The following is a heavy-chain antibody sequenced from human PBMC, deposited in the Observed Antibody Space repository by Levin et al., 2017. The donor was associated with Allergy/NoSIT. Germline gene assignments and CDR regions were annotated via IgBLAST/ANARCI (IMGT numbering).Heavy chain of an antibody. J-gene: IGHJ6*02. CDR2: IYYSGST. Sequence: PSETLSLTCTVSGGSISSGGYYWSWIRQHPGKGLEWIGYIYYSGSTYYNPSLKSRVTISVDTSKNQFSLKLSSVTAADTAVYYCARDRRYCSSTSCHPWGAYYYGMDVWGQGTTVTVSS. CDR1: GGSISSGGYY. D-gene: IGHD2-2*01. V-gene: IGHV4-31*03. CDR3: ARDRRYCSSTSCHPWGAYYYGMDV.